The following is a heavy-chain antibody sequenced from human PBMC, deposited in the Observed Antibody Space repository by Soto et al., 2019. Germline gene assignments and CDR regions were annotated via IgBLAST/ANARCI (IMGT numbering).Heavy chain of an antibody. J-gene: IGHJ4*02. CDR2: ISGSDGST. V-gene: IGHV3-23*01. Sequence: EVQLLESGGGLIQPGGSLRLSCATSGFTFSSYAMNWVRQAPGKGLAWVSVISGSDGSTYYADSVKGRFTISRDNSKNTLNLQMNSLRAEDTAVYYWAMRLSSWYFDYWGQGTLVTVSS. D-gene: IGHD6-13*01. CDR3: AMRLSSWYFDY. CDR1: GFTFSSYA.